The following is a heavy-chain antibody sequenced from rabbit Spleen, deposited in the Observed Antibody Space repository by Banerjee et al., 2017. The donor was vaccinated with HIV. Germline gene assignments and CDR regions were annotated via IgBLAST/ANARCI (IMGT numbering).Heavy chain of an antibody. D-gene: IGHD1-1*01. CDR2: INTATGKD. CDR1: GFSFSDRDV. J-gene: IGHJ4*01. V-gene: IGHV1S45*01. Sequence: QEQLEESGGGLVKPEGSLTLTCKASGFSFSDRDVMCWVRQAPGKGLEWIACINTATGKDVYASWAKGRFTISKASSTTVTLQMTSLTAADTATYFCASNLASVIGWHFNLWGPGTLVTVS. CDR3: ASNLASVIGWHFNL.